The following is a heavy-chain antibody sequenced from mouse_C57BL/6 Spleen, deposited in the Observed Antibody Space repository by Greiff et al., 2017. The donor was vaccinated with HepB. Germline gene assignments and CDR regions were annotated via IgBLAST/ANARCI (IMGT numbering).Heavy chain of an antibody. D-gene: IGHD1-1*01. V-gene: IGHV5-17*01. J-gene: IGHJ3*01. Sequence: DVMLVESGGGLVKPGGSLKLSCAASGFTFSDYGMHWVRQAPEKGLEWVAYISSGSSTIYYADTVKGRFTISRDNAKNTLFLQMTSLRSEDTAMYYCASPPHYDGSTLFAYWGQGTLVTVSA. CDR1: GFTFSDYG. CDR3: ASPPHYDGSTLFAY. CDR2: ISSGSSTI.